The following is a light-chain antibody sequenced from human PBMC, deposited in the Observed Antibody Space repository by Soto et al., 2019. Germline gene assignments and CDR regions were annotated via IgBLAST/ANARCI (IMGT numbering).Light chain of an antibody. CDR3: QQYNCYWT. CDR1: QSISDL. J-gene: IGKJ1*01. CDR2: KAS. Sequence: DIQMTQSPSTLSASVGDRVTITCRASQSISDLLAWYQQKPGKAPKLLIYKASNLKSGVPSRFSGSGSGTEYTLTISSLQPDDFATYYCQQYNCYWTFGQGTKVEIK. V-gene: IGKV1-5*03.